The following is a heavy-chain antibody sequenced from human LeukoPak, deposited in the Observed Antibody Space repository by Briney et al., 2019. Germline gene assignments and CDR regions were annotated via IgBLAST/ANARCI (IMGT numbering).Heavy chain of an antibody. V-gene: IGHV3-23*01. CDR3: AKSGHYYDSSPYYSG. D-gene: IGHD3-22*01. Sequence: GGSLRLSCAAAGFTPSNYAMSLVRQAAGKGLEWVAAISDDGDSTNYAASVKGRFTISRDNSKNTLYLRMNSLRAEDTAVYYCAKSGHYYDSSPYYSGWGQGTLVTVSS. CDR1: GFTPSNYA. J-gene: IGHJ4*02. CDR2: ISDDGDST.